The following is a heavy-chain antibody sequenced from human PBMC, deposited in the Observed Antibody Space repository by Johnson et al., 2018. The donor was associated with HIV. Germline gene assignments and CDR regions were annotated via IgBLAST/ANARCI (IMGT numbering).Heavy chain of an antibody. CDR2: IKQDESEK. D-gene: IGHD1-26*01. CDR3: AREGVGTTCPFDM. CDR1: GFTFDDYA. J-gene: IGHJ3*02. V-gene: IGHV3-7*03. Sequence: VQLVESGGGLVQPGRSLRLSCAASGFTFDDYAMHWVRQAPGKGLEWVANIKQDESEKYYVDSVKGRFSISRDNAKNSLYLQMNSLRAEDTAVYYCAREGVGTTCPFDMWGQGTMVTVSS.